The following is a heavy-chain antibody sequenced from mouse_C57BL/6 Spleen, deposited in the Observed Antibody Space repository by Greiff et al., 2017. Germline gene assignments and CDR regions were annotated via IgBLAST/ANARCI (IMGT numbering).Heavy chain of an antibody. CDR2: INPNNGGT. Sequence: EVQLQQSGPELVKPGASVKISCKASGYTFTDYYMNWVKQSHGKSLEWIGDINPNNGGTSYNQKFKGKATLTVDKSSSTAHMELRSLTSEDSAVYYGARGITTVVAEDFDVWGTGTTVTVSS. D-gene: IGHD1-1*01. J-gene: IGHJ1*03. V-gene: IGHV1-26*01. CDR3: ARGITTVVAEDFDV. CDR1: GYTFTDYY.